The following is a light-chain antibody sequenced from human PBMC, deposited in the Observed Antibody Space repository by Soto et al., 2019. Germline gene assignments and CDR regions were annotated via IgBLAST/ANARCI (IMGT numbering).Light chain of an antibody. CDR2: GAS. J-gene: IGKJ2*01. V-gene: IGKV3-15*01. CDR3: QQYHNWPPQYT. Sequence: EIVMTQSPATLSLSPGERATLCCRASQTVSSNLAWYQQKPGQAPRLLIHGASTRATGVPARFSGSGSGTEFTLTISSLQSEDFAVYYCQQYHNWPPQYTFGQGTKLQIK. CDR1: QTVSSN.